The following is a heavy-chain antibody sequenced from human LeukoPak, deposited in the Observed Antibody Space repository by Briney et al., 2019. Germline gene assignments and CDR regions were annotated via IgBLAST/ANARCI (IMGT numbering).Heavy chain of an antibody. D-gene: IGHD6-19*01. CDR2: ISAYNGNT. CDR1: GGTFTSYG. J-gene: IGHJ5*02. Sequence: ASVKVSCKASGGTFTSYGISWVRQAPGQGLEWMGWISAYNGNTNYAQKLQGRVTMTTDTSTSTAYMELRSLRSDDTAVYYCARDGTAVAADNWFDPWGQGTLVTVSS. V-gene: IGHV1-18*01. CDR3: ARDGTAVAADNWFDP.